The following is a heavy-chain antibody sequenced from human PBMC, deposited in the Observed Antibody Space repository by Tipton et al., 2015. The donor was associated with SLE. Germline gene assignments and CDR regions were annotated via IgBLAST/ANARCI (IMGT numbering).Heavy chain of an antibody. D-gene: IGHD3-22*01. CDR2: VYDSGNT. V-gene: IGHV4-59*01. CDR1: GASISSDY. Sequence: TLSLTCTVSGASISSDYWSWIRQPPGKELEWIGYVYDSGNTNYKTSLKNRVSISMHTSNNQFSLELNSVTTADTAVYYCARVRYFYHSSVYNPAFDHWGQGTLVTVSS. J-gene: IGHJ4*02. CDR3: ARVRYFYHSSVYNPAFDH.